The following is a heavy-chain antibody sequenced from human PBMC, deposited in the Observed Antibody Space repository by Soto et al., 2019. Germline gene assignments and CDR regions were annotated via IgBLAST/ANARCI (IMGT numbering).Heavy chain of an antibody. CDR1: GFAFNIFS. CDR3: ARTLGGAGPTWMGYAFDI. Sequence: QVQMVESGGGVVQPGRSLRLSCAASGFAFNIFSVHWVRQTPGKGLEWVAVISLDGSNKYYGDSVEGRFTISRDNFKSTLYLEMHRLRAEDTAVYYWARTLGGAGPTWMGYAFDIWGQGTMVTVSA. D-gene: IGHD1-26*01. J-gene: IGHJ3*02. V-gene: IGHV3-30-3*01. CDR2: ISLDGSNK.